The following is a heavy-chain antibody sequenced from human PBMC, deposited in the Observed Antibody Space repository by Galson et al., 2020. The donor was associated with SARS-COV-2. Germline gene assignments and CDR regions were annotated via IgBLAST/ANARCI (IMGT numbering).Heavy chain of an antibody. CDR1: GDSVSSNSAA. J-gene: IGHJ3*02. CDR2: TYYRSQWST. V-gene: IGHV6-1*01. D-gene: IGHD6-13*01. CDR3: AGRVAGAGSLHI. Sequence: SQTLSLTCAISGDSVSSNSAAWNWIRQSPSRGLEWLGRTYYRSQWSTDYSVSVKSRITINPDTSKNQLSLQLNSVTPEDTAIYYCAGRVAGAGSLHIWGQGTMVIVSS.